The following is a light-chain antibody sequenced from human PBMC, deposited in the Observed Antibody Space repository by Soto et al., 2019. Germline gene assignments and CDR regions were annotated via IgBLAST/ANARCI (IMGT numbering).Light chain of an antibody. CDR2: DVS. V-gene: IGLV2-14*03. J-gene: IGLJ2*01. CDR3: KSYTSSDTLV. CDR1: SSDIGGYNY. Sequence: QSALTQPASVSGSPGQSIIISCTGTSSDIGGYNYVSWYQQHPGKAPKLMIYDVSNRPSGVSNRFSGAKSGNTASLTISGLQVEDEADYYCKSYTSSDTLVFGGGTTLTVL.